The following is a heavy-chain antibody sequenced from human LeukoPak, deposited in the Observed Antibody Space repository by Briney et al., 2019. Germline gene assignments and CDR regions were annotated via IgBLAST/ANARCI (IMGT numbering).Heavy chain of an antibody. D-gene: IGHD6-13*01. CDR3: AKDWSPASGRGGYFDY. CDR2: IRYDGNNK. Sequence: PGGSLRRSCGASGFTFSNYGMLWVRQAPGKGLDWVAFIRYDGNNKLYADSVKGRFTISRDNSKNTLYLHINSLRAEDRAVYYCAKDWSPASGRGGYFDYWGQGTLVTVSS. V-gene: IGHV3-30*02. CDR1: GFTFSNYG. J-gene: IGHJ4*02.